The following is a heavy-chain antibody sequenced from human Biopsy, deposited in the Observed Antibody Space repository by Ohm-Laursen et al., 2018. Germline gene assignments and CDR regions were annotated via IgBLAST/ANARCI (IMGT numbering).Heavy chain of an antibody. CDR3: AKVNRAYLEGVAVVTYFFDS. CDR1: GFTFYDNA. Sequence: SLRLSCTASGFTFYDNAMHWSRQAPGKGLEWVSGISWNSGSIQYADSVKDRFTITRDNARNSLFLQMNSLRPEDTALYYCAKVNRAYLEGVAVVTYFFDSWGQGTLVTVSS. V-gene: IGHV3-9*01. D-gene: IGHD3-3*01. CDR2: ISWNSGSI. J-gene: IGHJ4*02.